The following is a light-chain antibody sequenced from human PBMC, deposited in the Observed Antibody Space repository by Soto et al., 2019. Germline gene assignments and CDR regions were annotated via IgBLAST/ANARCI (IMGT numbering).Light chain of an antibody. Sequence: DIQMTQSPSTLSASVGGRVTITCRASQSISTWLAWYQQKPGETPKLLIYDASKLESGVPPRFSGSGSGTEFTLTISSLQPDDFATYYCQQYDRYPLTFGQGTKVDIK. CDR2: DAS. V-gene: IGKV1-5*01. CDR3: QQYDRYPLT. CDR1: QSISTW. J-gene: IGKJ1*01.